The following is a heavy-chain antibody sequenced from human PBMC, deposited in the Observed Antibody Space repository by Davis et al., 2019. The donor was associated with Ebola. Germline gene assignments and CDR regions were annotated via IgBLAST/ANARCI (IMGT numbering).Heavy chain of an antibody. CDR1: GFTFRSYA. D-gene: IGHD6-13*01. V-gene: IGHV3-23*01. Sequence: GGSLRLSCAASGFTFRSYAMSWVRQAPGKGLEWVSAISGSGGSTYYADSVKGRFTISRDNSKNTLYLQMNSLRAEDTAVYYCAKGYSSSWLNWFDPWGQGTLVTVSS. J-gene: IGHJ5*02. CDR3: AKGYSSSWLNWFDP. CDR2: ISGSGGST.